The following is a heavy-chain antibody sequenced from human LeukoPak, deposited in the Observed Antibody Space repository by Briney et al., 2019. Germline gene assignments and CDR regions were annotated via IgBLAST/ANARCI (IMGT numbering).Heavy chain of an antibody. J-gene: IGHJ3*02. CDR2: INPSGGST. D-gene: IGHD4-23*01. Sequence: GASVXXXCXAXGYTFTSYYXHWVRXXPXQXXXXXXIINPSGGSTSYAQKFQGRVTMTRDTSTSTVYMELSSLRSEDTAVYYCARDYGGNSGAFDIWGQGTMVTVSS. CDR3: ARDYGGNSGAFDI. V-gene: IGHV1-46*01. CDR1: GYTFTSYY.